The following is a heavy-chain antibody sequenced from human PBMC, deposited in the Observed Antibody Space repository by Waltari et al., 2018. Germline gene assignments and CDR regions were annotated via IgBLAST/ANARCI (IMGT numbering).Heavy chain of an antibody. CDR2: IYYSGST. CDR1: SVSISSGAYY. V-gene: IGHV4-39*01. D-gene: IGHD6-6*01. J-gene: IGHJ5*02. Sequence: QLHLQESGPELVKPSETLSLTCTVSSVSISSGAYYWGWTRPPAGKGPEWIGNIYYSGSTYYNPSLESRVAISVDTSRNQFFLSLTSVTAADAAVYYCARAECSTSSCFFVSGFDPWGQGIHVTVSS. CDR3: ARAECSTSSCFFVSGFDP.